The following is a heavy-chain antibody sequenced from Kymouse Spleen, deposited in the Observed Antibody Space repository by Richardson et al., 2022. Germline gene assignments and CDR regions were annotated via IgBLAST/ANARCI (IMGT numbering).Heavy chain of an antibody. CDR3: AKEGFVVVPAAIANWFDP. D-gene: IGHD2-2*02. V-gene: IGHV3-30*18. J-gene: IGHJ5*02. Sequence: QVQLVESGGGVVQPGRSLRLSCAASGFTFSSYGMHWVRQAPGKGLEWVAVISYDGSNKYYADSVKGRFTISRDNSKNTLYLQMNSLRAEDTAVYYCAKEGFVVVPAAIANWFDPWGQGTLVTVSS. CDR1: GFTFSSYG. CDR2: ISYDGSNK.